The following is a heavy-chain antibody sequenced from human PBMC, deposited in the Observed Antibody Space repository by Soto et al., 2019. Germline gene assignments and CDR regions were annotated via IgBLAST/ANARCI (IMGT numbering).Heavy chain of an antibody. V-gene: IGHV3-7*05. CDR1: GFTFSNYW. CDR3: ARGGWGCYFDL. D-gene: IGHD2-21*01. Sequence: EVQLVESGGGLVQPGGSLRLSCAASGFTFSNYWMKWVRQAPGKGLEWVANIKQDGSEKYYVDSVKGRFTISRDNANNSVFLQMNSLRAGDTAVYYCARGGWGCYFDLWGRGTLVTVSS. J-gene: IGHJ2*01. CDR2: IKQDGSEK.